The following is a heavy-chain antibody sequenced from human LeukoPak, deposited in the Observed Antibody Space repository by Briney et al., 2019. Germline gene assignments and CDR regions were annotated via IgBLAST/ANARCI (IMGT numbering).Heavy chain of an antibody. D-gene: IGHD6-19*01. CDR3: ARDAAVAGTGWYFDL. CDR2: IKQDGSEK. J-gene: IGHJ2*01. Sequence: PGGSLRLSCAASGFTFSSYSMNWVRQAPGKGLEWVANIKQDGSEKNHVDSVKGRFTISRDNAKNSLYLQMSSLRAEDTAVYYCARDAAVAGTGWYFDLWGRGTLVTVSS. CDR1: GFTFSSYS. V-gene: IGHV3-7*03.